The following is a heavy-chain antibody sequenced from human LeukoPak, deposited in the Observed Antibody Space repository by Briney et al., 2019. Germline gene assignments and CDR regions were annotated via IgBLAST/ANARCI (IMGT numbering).Heavy chain of an antibody. CDR2: ITPILGIA. V-gene: IGHV1-69*04. J-gene: IGHJ4*02. D-gene: IGHD5-24*01. CDR3: ATFRGDGYNNFDY. Sequence: ASVKVSCKASGGTFSSYAISGVRQAAGQGGEWMGRITPILGIANYAQKFQGRVTITADKSTSTAYMELSSLRSENTAVYYCATFRGDGYNNFDYWGQGTLVTVSS. CDR1: GGTFSSYA.